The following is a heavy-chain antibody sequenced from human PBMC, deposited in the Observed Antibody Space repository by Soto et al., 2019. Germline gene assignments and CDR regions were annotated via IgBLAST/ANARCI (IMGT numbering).Heavy chain of an antibody. J-gene: IGHJ6*02. CDR2: INHSGST. CDR1: GGSFSGYS. D-gene: IGHD3-10*01. V-gene: IGHV4-34*01. CDR3: ARVSGIYYYGMDV. Sequence: QVQLQQWGAGLLKPSETLSLTCAVYGGSFSGYSWNWIRQPPGKGLEWIGEINHSGSTNYNPSLKSRVTISVDTSKNQFSLKLSSVTAADTAVYYCARVSGIYYYGMDVWGQGTTVTVSS.